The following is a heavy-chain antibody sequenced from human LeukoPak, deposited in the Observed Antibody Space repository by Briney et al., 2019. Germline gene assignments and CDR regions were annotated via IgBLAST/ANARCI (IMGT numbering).Heavy chain of an antibody. J-gene: IGHJ4*02. Sequence: PSETLSLTCTVSGGSVSSSSYYWNWIRQPPGKGLEWIGIIYYSGSTNYNPSLKSRLTISVDTSKNQFSLNLSSVTAADTAVYYCARGGGSTDYYDSSGYFWGQGTLVTVSS. CDR3: ARGGGSTDYYDSSGYF. CDR1: GGSVSSSSYY. CDR2: IYYSGST. D-gene: IGHD3-22*01. V-gene: IGHV4-61*01.